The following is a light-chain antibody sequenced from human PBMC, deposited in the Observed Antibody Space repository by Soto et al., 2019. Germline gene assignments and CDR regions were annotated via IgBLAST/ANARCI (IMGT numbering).Light chain of an antibody. V-gene: IGKV1-17*01. CDR3: LQHNNYPPFT. CDR2: AAS. Sequence: DIQMTQAPSSMSASVGDRVTITCRASQGIRNDLGWYQQKSGKAPKRLIYAASSLQSGVPSRFSGSGSGTDFTLTLSSLQPEDFATYFCLQHNNYPPFTFGPGTKVDI. CDR1: QGIRND. J-gene: IGKJ3*01.